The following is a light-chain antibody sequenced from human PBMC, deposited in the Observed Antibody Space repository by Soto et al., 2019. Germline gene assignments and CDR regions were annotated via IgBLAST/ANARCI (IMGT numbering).Light chain of an antibody. CDR1: QSVSSSY. Sequence: EIVLTQSPGTLSLSPGERATLSCRASQSVSSSYLAWYQQKPGQAPRLLIYGASSRATGIPDRFSGSGSGTDFTLTINRLEPEAFAVYYCQQYDSSPWTFGPGTKVEIK. J-gene: IGKJ1*01. V-gene: IGKV3-20*01. CDR2: GAS. CDR3: QQYDSSPWT.